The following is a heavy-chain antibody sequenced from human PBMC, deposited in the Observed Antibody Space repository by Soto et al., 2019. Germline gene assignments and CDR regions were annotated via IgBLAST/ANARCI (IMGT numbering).Heavy chain of an antibody. CDR2: IDWDDDK. V-gene: IGHV2-70*04. D-gene: IGHD5-18*01. CDR3: ARTVDTTMVTRDVFDV. CDR1: GISLTTSEVR. J-gene: IGHJ3*01. Sequence: SGPTLVNPTQTVTLTCTLSGISLTTSEVRVSWIRQPPGKALEWLARIDWDDDKFYSRSLKTRLTISKDTSKNQVVLTMTNMQPVDTATYYCARTVDTTMVTRDVFDVWGQVTMFPVSS.